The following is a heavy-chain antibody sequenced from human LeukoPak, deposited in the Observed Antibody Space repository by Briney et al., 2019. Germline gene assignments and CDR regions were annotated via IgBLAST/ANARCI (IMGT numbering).Heavy chain of an antibody. Sequence: QTGGSLRLSCAVSGFTFSGHWMFWVRQAPGKGLAWVSSTNSDGSITGYTDSVKGRFTVSRDNAKNSLYLQMNSLRAEDTAVYYCARDGMYYYGSGSYLPNYYFDYWGQGTLVTVSS. D-gene: IGHD3-10*01. CDR2: TNSDGSIT. CDR3: ARDGMYYYGSGSYLPNYYFDY. J-gene: IGHJ4*02. CDR1: GFTFSGHW. V-gene: IGHV3-74*01.